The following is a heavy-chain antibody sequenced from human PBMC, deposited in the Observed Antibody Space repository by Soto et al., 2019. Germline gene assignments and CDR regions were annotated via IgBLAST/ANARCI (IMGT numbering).Heavy chain of an antibody. CDR3: ARSSRGWYWDQTTPQASWPYNWFDP. V-gene: IGHV1-69*13. J-gene: IGHJ5*02. Sequence: SVKVSCKASGGTFSSYAISWVREVPGQGLEWVGGMIPIFGTANYAQKFQGRVTITADESTSTAYMELSSLRSEDTAVYYCARSSRGWYWDQTTPQASWPYNWFDPWGQGTLVTVSS. D-gene: IGHD2-15*01. CDR1: GGTFSSYA. CDR2: MIPIFGTA.